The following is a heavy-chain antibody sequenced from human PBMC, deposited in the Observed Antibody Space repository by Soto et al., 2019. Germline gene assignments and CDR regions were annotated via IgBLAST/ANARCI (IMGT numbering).Heavy chain of an antibody. CDR3: AREGYSSGGDAFAI. Sequence: ASVKVSCKASGGTFSSYTISWVRQAPGQGLEWMGRIIPILGIANYAQKFQGRVTITADKSTSTAYMELRSLRSDDTAVYYCAREGYSSGGDAFAIWGQGTMVTVSS. V-gene: IGHV1-69*04. J-gene: IGHJ3*02. CDR1: GGTFSSYT. D-gene: IGHD6-19*01. CDR2: IIPILGIA.